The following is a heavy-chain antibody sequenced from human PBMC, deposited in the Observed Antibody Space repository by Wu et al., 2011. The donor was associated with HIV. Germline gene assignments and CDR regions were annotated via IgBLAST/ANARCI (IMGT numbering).Heavy chain of an antibody. V-gene: IGHV1-69*06. J-gene: IGHJ5*02. Sequence: ASVKLSCKASGYTFTGYYMYWVRQAPGQGLEWMGGIIPIFGRATYAQKFQGRVTITADKSTSTAYMELSSLRSEDTAVFYCARGAPSNIAVAGHNWFDPWGQGTLVTVSS. CDR2: IIPIFGRA. D-gene: IGHD6-19*01. CDR3: ARGAPSNIAVAGHNWFDP. CDR1: GYTFTGYY.